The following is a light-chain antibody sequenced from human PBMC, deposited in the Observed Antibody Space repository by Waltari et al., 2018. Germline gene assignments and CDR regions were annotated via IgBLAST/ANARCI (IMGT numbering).Light chain of an antibody. CDR1: SSNIGSNS. CDR2: KNN. V-gene: IGLV1-44*01. J-gene: IGLJ1*01. Sequence: QSVLTQPPSASGTPGQRVTVSCSGSSSNIGSNSVTWYQHLPGTAPKLLSDKNNEWPSGVPDRFSASKSGTSASLAISGLQSEDEADYYCASWDDSLNGLVFGTGTKVIAL. CDR3: ASWDDSLNGLV.